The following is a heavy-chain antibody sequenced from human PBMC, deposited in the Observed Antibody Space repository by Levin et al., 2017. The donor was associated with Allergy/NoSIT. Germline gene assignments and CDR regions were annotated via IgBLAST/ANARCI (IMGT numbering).Heavy chain of an antibody. Sequence: ESLKISCTVSGGSISSYYWSWIRQPPGKGLEWIGYIYYSGSTNYNPSLKSRVTISVDTSKNQFSLKLSSVTAADTAVYYCARRGYSYGVLDYWGQGTLVTVSS. CDR2: IYYSGST. J-gene: IGHJ4*02. CDR1: GGSISSYY. D-gene: IGHD5-18*01. V-gene: IGHV4-59*08. CDR3: ARRGYSYGVLDY.